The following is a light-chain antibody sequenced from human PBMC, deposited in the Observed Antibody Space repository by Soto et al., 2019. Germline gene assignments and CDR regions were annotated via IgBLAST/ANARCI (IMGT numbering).Light chain of an antibody. V-gene: IGLV2-14*01. J-gene: IGLJ1*01. Sequence: QSALTQPASVSGSPGQSITISCTGTSSDVGGYNYVSWYQEYPGKAPKLMIYEVSKRPSGVSNRFSGSKSGNTASLTISGLQADDEAEYYCSSYTSSSLYVFGTGTKLTVL. CDR1: SSDVGGYNY. CDR3: SSYTSSSLYV. CDR2: EVS.